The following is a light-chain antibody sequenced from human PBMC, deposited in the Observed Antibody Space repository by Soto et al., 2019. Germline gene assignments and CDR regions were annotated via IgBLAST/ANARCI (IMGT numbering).Light chain of an antibody. Sequence: EIVLTQSPGTLSLSPGERATLSCRASQSVSSSYLAWYQQKPGQGPRLLIYGASRRATGIPDRFSGSGSGTDFTLTISRLEPEDFAVYYCQQYGSPPIFTFGPGTKVDIK. V-gene: IGKV3-20*01. CDR3: QQYGSPPIFT. CDR1: QSVSSSY. J-gene: IGKJ3*01. CDR2: GAS.